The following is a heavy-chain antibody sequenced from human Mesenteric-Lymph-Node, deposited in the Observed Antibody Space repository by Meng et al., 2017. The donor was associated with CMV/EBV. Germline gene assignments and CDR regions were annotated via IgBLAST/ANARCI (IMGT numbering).Heavy chain of an antibody. Sequence: GGSLRLSCAVSEFTFSSFNMKWVRQAPGKGLEWVSSISSSSSYISYAESVKGRFTISRDNSKNTLYLQMNSLRAEDTAVYYCARDLRGGLDYWGQGTLVTVSS. V-gene: IGHV3-21*01. CDR3: ARDLRGGLDY. J-gene: IGHJ4*02. CDR1: EFTFSSFN. CDR2: ISSSSSYI. D-gene: IGHD2-15*01.